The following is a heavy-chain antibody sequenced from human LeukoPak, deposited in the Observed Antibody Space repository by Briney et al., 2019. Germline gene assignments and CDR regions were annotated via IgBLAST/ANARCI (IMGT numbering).Heavy chain of an antibody. CDR1: GGSISSSSYY. D-gene: IGHD6-13*01. Sequence: SETLSLTCTVSGGSISSSSYYWGWIRQPPGKGLEWIGSIYYSGSTYYNPSLKSRVTISVDTSKNQFSLKLSSVTAADTAVYYCARPSSSRDWFDPWGQGTLVTVSS. V-gene: IGHV4-39*01. CDR3: ARPSSSRDWFDP. CDR2: IYYSGST. J-gene: IGHJ5*02.